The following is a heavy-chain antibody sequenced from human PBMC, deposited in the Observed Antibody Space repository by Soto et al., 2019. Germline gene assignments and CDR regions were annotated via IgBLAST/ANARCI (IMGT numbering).Heavy chain of an antibody. CDR3: VRGQWLPRGEN. CDR2: INHSGTS. V-gene: IGHV4-34*01. CDR1: GGSPNSYF. Sequence: SETLSLTCVVYGGSPNSYFWTWIRQPPGKGLEWIGEINHSGTSNYNPSLKGRATISIDMSENQFSLRLTSVTDADTAVYYCVRGQWLPRGENWGQGTLVTVSS. J-gene: IGHJ4*02. D-gene: IGHD6-19*01.